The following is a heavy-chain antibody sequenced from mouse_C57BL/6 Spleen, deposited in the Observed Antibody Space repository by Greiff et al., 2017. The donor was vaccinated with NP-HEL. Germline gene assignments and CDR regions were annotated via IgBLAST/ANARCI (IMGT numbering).Heavy chain of an antibody. CDR3: ARSGTTVVATRYAMDY. CDR2: IDPSDSET. V-gene: IGHV1-52*01. Sequence: QVQLQQPGAELVRPGSSVKLSCKASGYTFTSYWMHWVKQRPIQGLEWIGNIDPSDSETHYNQKFKDKATLTVDKSSSTAYMQLSSLTSEDSAVYYCARSGTTVVATRYAMDYWGQGTSVTVSS. J-gene: IGHJ4*01. CDR1: GYTFTSYW. D-gene: IGHD1-1*01.